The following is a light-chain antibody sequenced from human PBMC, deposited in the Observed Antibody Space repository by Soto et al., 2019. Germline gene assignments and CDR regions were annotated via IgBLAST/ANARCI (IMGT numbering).Light chain of an antibody. CDR3: QHYGSPSWT. J-gene: IGKJ1*01. CDR1: QYINNY. V-gene: IGKV1-39*01. Sequence: DIQMTQSPSSLSTSVGDRVTITCRASQYINNYLNWYQQKPGKAPKLLIFAAYNLQSGVPSRFSGSGSGTDFTLTISSLQPEDFAVYYCQHYGSPSWTFGQGTKVEIK. CDR2: AAY.